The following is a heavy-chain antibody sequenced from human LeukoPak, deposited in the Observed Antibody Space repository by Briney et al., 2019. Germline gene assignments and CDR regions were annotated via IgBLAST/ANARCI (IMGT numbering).Heavy chain of an antibody. D-gene: IGHD5-18*01. CDR1: GGTFSSYA. CDR2: IIPILGIA. V-gene: IGHV1-69*04. J-gene: IGHJ4*02. Sequence: SVKVSCKASGGTFSSYAITWVRQAPGQGLEWMGRIIPILGIANYAQKFQGRVTITADKSTSTAYMELSSLRSEDTAVYYCARGEVQLWPLVDYWGQGTLVTVSS. CDR3: ARGEVQLWPLVDY.